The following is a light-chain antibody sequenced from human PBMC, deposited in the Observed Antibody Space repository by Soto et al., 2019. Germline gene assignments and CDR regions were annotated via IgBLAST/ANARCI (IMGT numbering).Light chain of an antibody. CDR3: QQYSSTFWT. CDR2: GAS. J-gene: IGKJ1*01. Sequence: EIVLTQSPGTLSLSPGGRATLSCRASQSISSSYLAWYQQKPGQAPRLLVYGASSRATGIPDRFSGSGSGTDFTLTISRLEPEDFALYYCQQYSSTFWTFGQGTKVDIK. CDR1: QSISSSY. V-gene: IGKV3-20*01.